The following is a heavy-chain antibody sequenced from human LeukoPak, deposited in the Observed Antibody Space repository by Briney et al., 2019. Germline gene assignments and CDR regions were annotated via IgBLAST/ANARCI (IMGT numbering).Heavy chain of an antibody. D-gene: IGHD6-19*01. CDR2: IYYSGST. J-gene: IGHJ3*02. CDR3: ARQQGSGWFFDI. Sequence: PSETLSLTCTVSGVSISSSSYYWGWIRQPPGKGLEWIGSIYYSGSTYYNPSLKSRVTISVDTSKNQFSLKLSSVTAADTAVYYCARQQGSGWFFDIWGQGTMVTVSS. V-gene: IGHV4-39*07. CDR1: GVSISSSSYY.